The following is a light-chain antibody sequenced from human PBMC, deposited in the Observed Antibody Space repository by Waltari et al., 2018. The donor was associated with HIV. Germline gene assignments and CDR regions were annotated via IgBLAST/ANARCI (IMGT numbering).Light chain of an antibody. CDR3: QSYVNSLSGSDVI. V-gene: IGLV1-40*01. J-gene: IGLJ2*01. CDR1: SSNVGAGYD. Sequence: QAVLTQPRSVAAAPGQGVTIPCTGSSSNVGAGYDVHVLQHLPGTAPKLLIYANNNRASGVPDRFSGSKSGTSASLAITGLQADDEADYYCQSYVNSLSGSDVIFGGGTKLTVL. CDR2: ANN.